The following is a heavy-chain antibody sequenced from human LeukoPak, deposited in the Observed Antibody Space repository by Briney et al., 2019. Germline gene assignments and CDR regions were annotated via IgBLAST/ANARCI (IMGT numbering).Heavy chain of an antibody. V-gene: IGHV3-21*04. CDR2: IRPSGDNT. D-gene: IGHD4-17*01. CDR1: GFTFSSYD. CDR3: ARVVNGDYGDYYMDV. J-gene: IGHJ6*03. Sequence: GGSLRLSCAASGFTFSSYDMTWVRQAPGRGLEWVSSIRPSGDNTYYGDSVKGRFTISRDNAKNSLYLQMNSLRAEDTAVYYCARVVNGDYGDYYMDVWGKGTTVTISS.